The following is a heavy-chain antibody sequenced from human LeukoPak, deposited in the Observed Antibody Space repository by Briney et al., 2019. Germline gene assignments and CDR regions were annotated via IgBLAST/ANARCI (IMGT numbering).Heavy chain of an antibody. V-gene: IGHV3-66*01. J-gene: IGHJ4*02. CDR2: IYSGGTT. D-gene: IGHD2-21*01. CDR3: AKFGGDFFF. Sequence: GGSLRLSCAVSGFTVSSNYMSWVRQAPGKGLEWVSIIYSGGTTYYADSVKGRFTISRDNSKNTLYLQLNSLRAEDTAVYYCAKFGGDFFFWGQGTLVTVSS. CDR1: GFTVSSNY.